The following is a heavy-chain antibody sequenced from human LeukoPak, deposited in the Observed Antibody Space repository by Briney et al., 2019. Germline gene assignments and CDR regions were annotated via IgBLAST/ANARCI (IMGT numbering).Heavy chain of an antibody. V-gene: IGHV4-59*12. CDR3: ARDLSIWFGEYDY. Sequence: TSETLSLTCTVSGGSISSYYWSWIRQPPGKGLEWIGYIYYSGSTNYNPSLKSRVTISVDTSRNQFSLKLSSVTAADTAVYYCARDLSIWFGEYDYWGQGTLVTVSS. J-gene: IGHJ4*02. CDR1: GGSISSYY. CDR2: IYYSGST. D-gene: IGHD3-10*01.